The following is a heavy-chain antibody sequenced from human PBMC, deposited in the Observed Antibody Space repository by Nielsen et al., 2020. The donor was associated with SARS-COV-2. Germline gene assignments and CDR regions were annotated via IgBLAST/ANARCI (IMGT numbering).Heavy chain of an antibody. CDR1: GYTFTGYY. J-gene: IGHJ4*02. Sequence: ASVNVSCKASGYTFTGYYMHWVRQAPGQGLEWMGRINPNSGGTNYAQKFQGRVTMTRDTSISTAYMELSRLRSDDTAVYYCARVLSHYYDSSYYMDYWGQGTLVTVSS. V-gene: IGHV1-2*06. D-gene: IGHD3-22*01. CDR2: INPNSGGT. CDR3: ARVLSHYYDSSYYMDY.